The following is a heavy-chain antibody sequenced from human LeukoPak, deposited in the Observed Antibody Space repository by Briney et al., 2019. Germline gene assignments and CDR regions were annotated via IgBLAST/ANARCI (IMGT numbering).Heavy chain of an antibody. J-gene: IGHJ5*02. V-gene: IGHV4-34*01. CDR2: INHSGST. Sequence: ASETLSLTCAVYGGSFSGYYWSWIRQPPGKGLEWIGEINHSGSTNYNPSLKSRVTISVDTSKNQFSLKLSSVTAADTAVYYCARAGYYYGSASRHWFDPWGQGTLVTVSS. D-gene: IGHD3-10*01. CDR1: GGSFSGYY. CDR3: ARAGYYYGSASRHWFDP.